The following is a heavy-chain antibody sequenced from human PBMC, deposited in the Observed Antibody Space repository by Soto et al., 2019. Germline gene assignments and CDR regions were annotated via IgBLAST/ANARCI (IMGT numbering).Heavy chain of an antibody. J-gene: IGHJ5*02. V-gene: IGHV4-34*01. Sequence: PSETLSLTSGVYGGSFSGYYWSWIRQPPGKGLEWIGEINHSGSTNYNPSLKSRVTISVDTSKNQFSLKLSSVTAADTAVYYCARGMLLWFGELYWFDPWRQGTLVTVSS. D-gene: IGHD3-10*01. CDR3: ARGMLLWFGELYWFDP. CDR2: INHSGST. CDR1: GGSFSGYY.